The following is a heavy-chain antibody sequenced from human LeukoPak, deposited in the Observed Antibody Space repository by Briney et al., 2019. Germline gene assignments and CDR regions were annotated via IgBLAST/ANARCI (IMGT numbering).Heavy chain of an antibody. D-gene: IGHD6-13*01. CDR1: GFTFSNYW. Sequence: GGSLRLSCAASGFTFSNYWMSWLRQAPGKGLEGVANIKQDGSEKYYVDSVKGRFTISRDNAKNSLYLQMNSLRAEDTAVYYCARDGIAAVDYFDFWGQGTLVTVSS. J-gene: IGHJ4*02. V-gene: IGHV3-7*01. CDR2: IKQDGSEK. CDR3: ARDGIAAVDYFDF.